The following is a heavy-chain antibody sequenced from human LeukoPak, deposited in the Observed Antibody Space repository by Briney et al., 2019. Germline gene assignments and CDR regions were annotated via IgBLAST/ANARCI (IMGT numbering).Heavy chain of an antibody. CDR1: GFTFTSSA. D-gene: IGHD1-1*01. CDR3: AAVPGNTGRYNNLED. V-gene: IGHV1-58*02. J-gene: IGHJ4*02. Sequence: SVKVSCKASGFTFTSSAMQWVRQARGQRLEWIGWIVVGSGKTDYAQKSHERVTVTRDMSTNTVYLEMSSLRSDDTAVYYCAAVPGNTGRYNNLEDWGPGTLVTVSS. CDR2: IVVGSGKT.